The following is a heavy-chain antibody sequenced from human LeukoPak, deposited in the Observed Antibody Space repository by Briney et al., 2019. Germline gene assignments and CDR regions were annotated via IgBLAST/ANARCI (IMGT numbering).Heavy chain of an antibody. J-gene: IGHJ4*02. D-gene: IGHD3-22*01. CDR1: GFTFSRYV. CDR2: ISYGGNNQ. Sequence: GGSLRLSCGASGFTFSRYVMNWVRQAPGQGLEWVAIISYGGNNQYYAESVKGRFTISRDNTKNTVYLQMNSLRPEDTAVYYCARAPDSSGYYYYFDYWGQGALVTVSS. CDR3: ARAPDSSGYYYYFDY. V-gene: IGHV3-30-3*01.